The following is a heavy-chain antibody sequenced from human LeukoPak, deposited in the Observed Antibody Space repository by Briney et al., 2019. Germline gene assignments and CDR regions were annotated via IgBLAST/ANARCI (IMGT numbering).Heavy chain of an antibody. V-gene: IGHV3-21*01. J-gene: IGHJ3*02. CDR3: ARDKNPDAFDI. Sequence: PGGSLRLSCTVSGFTVSSNSWSWVRQAPGKGLEWVSSISSSSSYIYYADSVKGRFTISRDNAKNSLYLQMNSLRAEDTAVYYCARDKNPDAFDIWGQGTMVTVSS. CDR2: ISSSSSYI. CDR1: GFTVSSNS.